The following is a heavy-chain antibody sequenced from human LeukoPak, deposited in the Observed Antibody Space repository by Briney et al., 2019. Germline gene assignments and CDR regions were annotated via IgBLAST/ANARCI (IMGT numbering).Heavy chain of an antibody. CDR2: IYTSGST. CDR3: ASSIVGATPAYYFDY. CDR1: GGSISSYY. D-gene: IGHD1-26*01. V-gene: IGHV4-4*07. Sequence: PSETLSLTCTVSGGSISSYYWSWIRQPAGKGLEWIGRIYTSGSTNYNPSLKSRVTMSVDTSKNQFSLKLSSVTAADTAVYYCASSIVGATPAYYFDYWGQGTLVTVSS. J-gene: IGHJ4*02.